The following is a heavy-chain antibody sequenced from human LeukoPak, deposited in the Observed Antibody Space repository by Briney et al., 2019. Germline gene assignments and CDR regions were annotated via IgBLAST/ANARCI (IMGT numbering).Heavy chain of an antibody. D-gene: IGHD3-16*01. CDR2: IYTSGST. Sequence: SETLSLTCTVSGGSISSYYWSWIRQPPGKGLEWIGYIYTSGSTNYNPSLKSRVTISVDTSKNQFSLKLSSVTAADTAVYYCARQEGALDYWGQGTLVTASS. CDR3: ARQEGALDY. CDR1: GGSISSYY. J-gene: IGHJ4*02. V-gene: IGHV4-4*09.